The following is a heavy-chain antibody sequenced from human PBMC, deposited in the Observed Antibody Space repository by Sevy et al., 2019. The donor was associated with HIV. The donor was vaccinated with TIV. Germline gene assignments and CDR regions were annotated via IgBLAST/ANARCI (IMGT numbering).Heavy chain of an antibody. V-gene: IGHV1-8*01. J-gene: IGHJ6*02. Sequence: GAVKVSCKASGYTFTSYDINWVRQATGQGLERMGWMNPNSRNTGYAQKFQGRVTMTRNTSISTAYMELSSLRSEDRAAYYCARGFPLTAMVRDYHYGMDVWGQGTTVPVSS. D-gene: IGHD5-18*01. CDR2: MNPNSRNT. CDR1: GYTFTSYD. CDR3: ARGFPLTAMVRDYHYGMDV.